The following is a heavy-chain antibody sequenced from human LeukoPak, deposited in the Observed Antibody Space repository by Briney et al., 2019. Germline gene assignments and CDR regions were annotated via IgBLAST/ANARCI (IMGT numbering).Heavy chain of an antibody. D-gene: IGHD5-18*01. CDR1: GGSIRSSYYY. J-gene: IGHJ4*02. V-gene: IGHV4-39*07. Sequence: SETLSLTCTVSGGSIRSSYYYWGWIRQPPGKGLEWIGEINHGGSTNYNPSLKSRVTISVDTSKNQFSLKLSSVTAADTAVYYCARVKWIQFHHFDYWGQGTLVTVSS. CDR2: INHGGST. CDR3: ARVKWIQFHHFDY.